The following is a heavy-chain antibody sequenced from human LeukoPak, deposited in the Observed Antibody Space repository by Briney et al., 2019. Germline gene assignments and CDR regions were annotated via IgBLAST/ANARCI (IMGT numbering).Heavy chain of an antibody. CDR3: AKGSSSYAYNYWFDP. CDR2: ISGSGGST. Sequence: GGSLRLSCAASGFSFSDSYMSWVRQAPGKGLEWVSAISGSGGSTYYADSVKGRFTISRDNSKNTLYLQMNSLRAEDTAVYYCAKGSSSYAYNYWFDPWGQGTLVTVSS. J-gene: IGHJ5*02. D-gene: IGHD6-6*01. CDR1: GFSFSDSY. V-gene: IGHV3-23*01.